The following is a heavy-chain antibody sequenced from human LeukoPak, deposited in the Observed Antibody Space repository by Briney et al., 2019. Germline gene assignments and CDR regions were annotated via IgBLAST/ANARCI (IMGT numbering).Heavy chain of an antibody. J-gene: IGHJ4*02. D-gene: IGHD3-3*01. Sequence: RSGGSLRLSCAASGFTFSSYSMNWVRQAPGKGLEWVSYISSSSSTIYYADSVKGRFTISRDNAKNSLYLQMNSLRAEDTAVYYCAGIGRYDFWSGYQDFDYWGQGTLVTVSS. CDR1: GFTFSSYS. CDR2: ISSSSSTI. CDR3: AGIGRYDFWSGYQDFDY. V-gene: IGHV3-48*01.